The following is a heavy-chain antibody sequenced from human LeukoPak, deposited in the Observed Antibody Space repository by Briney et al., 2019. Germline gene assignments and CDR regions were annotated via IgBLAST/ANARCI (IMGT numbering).Heavy chain of an antibody. Sequence: PSETLSLTCAVYGGSFSGYYWSWIRQPPGKGLEWIGEINHSGSTNYNPSPKSRVTISVDTSKNQFSLKLSSVTAADTAVYYCARGPSSSWYLSRFYYYYYYMDVWGKGTTVTVSS. CDR1: GGSFSGYY. J-gene: IGHJ6*03. V-gene: IGHV4-34*01. CDR2: INHSGST. D-gene: IGHD6-13*01. CDR3: ARGPSSSWYLSRFYYYYYYMDV.